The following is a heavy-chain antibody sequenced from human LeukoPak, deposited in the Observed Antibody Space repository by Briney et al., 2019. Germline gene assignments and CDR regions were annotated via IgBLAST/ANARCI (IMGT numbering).Heavy chain of an antibody. CDR1: GGSISSYY. V-gene: IGHV4-59*08. D-gene: IGHD3-3*01. CDR3: ARHASDFWSGYLDY. Sequence: SETLSLTCTVSGGSISSYYWSWIRQPPGKGLEWIGYIYYRGSTNYNPSLKSRVTISVDTSKNQFSLKLSSVTAADTAVYYCARHASDFWSGYLDYWGQGTLVTVSS. CDR2: IYYRGST. J-gene: IGHJ4*02.